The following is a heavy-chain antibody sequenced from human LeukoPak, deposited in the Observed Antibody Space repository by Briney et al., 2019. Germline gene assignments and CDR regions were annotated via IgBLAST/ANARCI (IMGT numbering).Heavy chain of an antibody. CDR2: ISANGGTT. D-gene: IGHD1-26*01. V-gene: IGHV3-23*01. CDR3: AKIPHPRIVGAAGYFDY. CDR1: GFTFSSYA. J-gene: IGHJ4*02. Sequence: PGGSLRLSCAASGFTFSSYAMTWVRQAPGKGLEWVSAISANGGTTYCADSVKGRFTISRGNSKNTLYLQMNSLRAEDTAVYYCAKIPHPRIVGAAGYFDYWGQGTLVTVSS.